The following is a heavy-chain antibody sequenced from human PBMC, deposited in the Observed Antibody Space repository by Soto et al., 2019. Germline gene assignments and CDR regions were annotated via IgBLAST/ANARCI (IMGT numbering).Heavy chain of an antibody. D-gene: IGHD3-22*01. V-gene: IGHV4-34*01. CDR1: GGSFSGYY. J-gene: IGHJ6*02. CDR3: ARGKARGRRYYYDSSGHQRGYYYGMDV. CDR2: INHRGST. Sequence: QVQLQQWGAGLLKPSETLSLTCAVYGGSFSGYYWSWIRQPPGKGLEWIGEINHRGSTNYNRSLKSRVTISVDTSKNQFSLKLSSVTAADTAVYYCARGKARGRRYYYDSSGHQRGYYYGMDVWGQGTTVTVSS.